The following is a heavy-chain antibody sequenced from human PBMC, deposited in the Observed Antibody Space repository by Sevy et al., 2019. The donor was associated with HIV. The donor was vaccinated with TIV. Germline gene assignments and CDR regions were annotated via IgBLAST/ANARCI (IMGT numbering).Heavy chain of an antibody. J-gene: IGHJ3*01. CDR2: ISAYSGNT. V-gene: IGHV1-18*01. Sequence: ASVKVSCKTSGYMFTIYGITWVRQAPGQGLEWMGWISAYSGNTNYAQTLQDRVTMTTDKSTSTAYMELRSLRSDDTAVYYCTRDNGHSQYGAFDFWGQGTMVTVSS. CDR3: TRDNGHSQYGAFDF. D-gene: IGHD4-17*01. CDR1: GYMFTIYG.